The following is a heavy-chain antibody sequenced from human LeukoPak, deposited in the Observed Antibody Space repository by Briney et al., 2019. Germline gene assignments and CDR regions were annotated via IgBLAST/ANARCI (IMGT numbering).Heavy chain of an antibody. V-gene: IGHV3-11*01. CDR1: GFTFSDYY. J-gene: IGHJ6*02. Sequence: PGGSLRLSCAASGFTFSDYYMSWIRQAPGKGLEWVSYISSSGSTIYYADSVKGRFTISRDNAKNSLYLQMNSLRAEGTAVYYCARCGAVFYYYYGMDVWGQGTTVTVSS. CDR3: ARCGAVFYYYYGMDV. CDR2: ISSSGSTI. D-gene: IGHD1-14*01.